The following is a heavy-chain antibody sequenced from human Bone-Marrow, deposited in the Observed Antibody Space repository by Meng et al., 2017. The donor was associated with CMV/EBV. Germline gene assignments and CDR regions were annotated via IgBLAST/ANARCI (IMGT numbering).Heavy chain of an antibody. CDR3: ARAYCSSTSCNHPYYGMDV. CDR2: IRYDGSNK. V-gene: IGHV3-30*02. J-gene: IGHJ6*02. D-gene: IGHD2-2*01. CDR1: GFTFSSYG. Sequence: GESLKISCAASGFTFSSYGMHWVRQAPGKGLEWVAFIRYDGSNKYYADSVKGRFTISRDNSKNTLYLQMNSLRAEDTAVYYCARAYCSSTSCNHPYYGMDVWGQGTTVTVSS.